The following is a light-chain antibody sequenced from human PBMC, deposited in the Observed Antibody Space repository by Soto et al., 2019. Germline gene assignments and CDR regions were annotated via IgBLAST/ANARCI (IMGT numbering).Light chain of an antibody. V-gene: IGLV2-8*01. CDR1: SSDVGGYNY. CDR3: SSYAGSSNV. J-gene: IGLJ1*01. Sequence: QSVLTQPPSASGSPGQSVAISCTGTSSDVGGYNYVSWYQQHPGKAPKLMIYEVNKRPSGVPDRFSGSKSGNTASLTVSGLQADDEAGYYCSSYAGSSNVFGTGTKLTVL. CDR2: EVN.